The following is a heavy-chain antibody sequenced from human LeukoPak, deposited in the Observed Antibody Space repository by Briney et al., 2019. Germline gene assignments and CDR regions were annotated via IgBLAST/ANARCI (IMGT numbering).Heavy chain of an antibody. D-gene: IGHD5-24*01. CDR2: ISGYKGNA. CDR1: GYRFSSYG. J-gene: IGHJ6*02. V-gene: IGHV1-18*01. CDR3: AREGLEYYGMDV. Sequence: GASVKVSCKASGYRFSSYGVTWVRQAPGQGLEWMGWISGYKGNAVYAQKFQGRVTMTIDTSTTTAYIEVRSLRSDDTAVYYCAREGLEYYGMDVWGQGSTVTVSS.